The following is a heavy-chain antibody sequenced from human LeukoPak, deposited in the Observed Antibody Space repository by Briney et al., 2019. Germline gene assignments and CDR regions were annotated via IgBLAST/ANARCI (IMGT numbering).Heavy chain of an antibody. CDR3: TRDQIGYCSGGSCPRFDP. CDR1: GFTFGDYA. V-gene: IGHV3-49*04. Sequence: GGSLRLSCTGSGFTFGDYAMSWVRQAPGKGLEWVGFIRSKPYGGTTQYAASVKGRFTISRDDSKSIVYLQMNSLKTEDTAVYYCTRDQIGYCSGGSCPRFDPWGQGTLVTVSS. CDR2: IRSKPYGGTT. J-gene: IGHJ5*02. D-gene: IGHD2-15*01.